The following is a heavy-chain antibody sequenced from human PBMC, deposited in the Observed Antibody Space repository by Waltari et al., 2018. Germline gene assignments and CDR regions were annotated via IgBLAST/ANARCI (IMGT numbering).Heavy chain of an antibody. CDR1: GYTFTGYY. D-gene: IGHD4-17*01. CDR2: INPNRGDT. CDR3: ARDLGSDYGNRDY. V-gene: IGHV1-2*06. Sequence: QVHLVQSGAEVKKPGASVKVSCKASGYTFTGYYIQWVRRAPGQGLEWLGRINPNRGDTNYAQKFQGGGTLTRDPSINTAYMELSSVKSDDTAVYYCARDLGSDYGNRDYWGQGTLVTVPS. J-gene: IGHJ4*02.